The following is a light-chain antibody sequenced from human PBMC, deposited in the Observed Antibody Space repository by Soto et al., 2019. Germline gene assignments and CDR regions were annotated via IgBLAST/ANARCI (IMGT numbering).Light chain of an antibody. CDR2: EVS. Sequence: QSVLTQPASVSGSPGQSITISCTGTSSDIGGYNYVSWYQQHPDKAPKLIIYEVSNRPSGVSDRFSASKSGNTASLTISGLQAEDEADYSCTSHASTSTLVVFGGGTKLTVL. V-gene: IGLV2-14*01. CDR1: SSDIGGYNY. CDR3: TSHASTSTLVV. J-gene: IGLJ2*01.